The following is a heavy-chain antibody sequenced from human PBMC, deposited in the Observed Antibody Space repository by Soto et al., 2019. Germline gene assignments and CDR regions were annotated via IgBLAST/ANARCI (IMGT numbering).Heavy chain of an antibody. CDR1: GFTVSSNY. Sequence: GGSLRLSCAASGFTVSSNYMSWVRQAPGKGLEWVSVIYSGGSTYYADSVKGRFTISRDNSKNPLYLQMNSLRAEDTAVYSCARAVPGYWGQGTLVTVSS. CDR2: IYSGGST. V-gene: IGHV3-66*02. D-gene: IGHD3-10*01. CDR3: ARAVPGY. J-gene: IGHJ4*02.